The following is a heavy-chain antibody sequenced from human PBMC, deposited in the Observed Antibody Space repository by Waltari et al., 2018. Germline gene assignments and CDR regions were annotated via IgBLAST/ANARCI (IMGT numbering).Heavy chain of an antibody. V-gene: IGHV3-21*01. CDR1: GFTFSSYS. CDR3: ASVYSSSWYDAFDI. CDR2: ISSSSSYI. Sequence: EVQLVESGGGLVKPGGSLRLSCAASGFTFSSYSMNWVRQAPGKGLEWVSSISSSSSYIYYADSVKGRFTISRDNAKNSLYLQMNSLRAEDTAVYYCASVYSSSWYDAFDIWGQGTMVTVSS. D-gene: IGHD6-13*01. J-gene: IGHJ3*02.